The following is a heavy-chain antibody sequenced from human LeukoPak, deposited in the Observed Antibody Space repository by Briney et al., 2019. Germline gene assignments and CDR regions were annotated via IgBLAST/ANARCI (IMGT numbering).Heavy chain of an antibody. CDR2: ISSSGSTI. CDR1: GFTFSSYE. Sequence: GGSLRLSCAASGFTFSSYEMNWVRQAPGKGLEWVSYISSSGSTIYYADSVKGRFTISRDNAKNSLYLQMNSLRVEDTAIYYCARGGGGLRYLFDPWGQGTLVTVSS. D-gene: IGHD5-12*01. J-gene: IGHJ5*02. CDR3: ARGGGGLRYLFDP. V-gene: IGHV3-48*03.